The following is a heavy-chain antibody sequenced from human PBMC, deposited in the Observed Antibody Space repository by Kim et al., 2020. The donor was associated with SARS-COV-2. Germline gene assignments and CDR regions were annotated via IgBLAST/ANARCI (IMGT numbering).Heavy chain of an antibody. V-gene: IGHV1-18*01. CDR3: ARDRTHPSRLWQPSYYYYYGMDV. D-gene: IGHD5-18*01. CDR1: GYTFTSYG. Sequence: ASVKVSCKASGYTFTSYGISWVRQAPGQGLEWMGWISAYNGNTNYAQKLQGRVTMTTDTSTSTAYMELRSLRSDDTAVYYCARDRTHPSRLWQPSYYYYYGMDVWGQGTTVTVSS. CDR2: ISAYNGNT. J-gene: IGHJ6*02.